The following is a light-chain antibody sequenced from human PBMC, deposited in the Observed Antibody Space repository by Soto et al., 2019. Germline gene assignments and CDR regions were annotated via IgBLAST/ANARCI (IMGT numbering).Light chain of an antibody. J-gene: IGLJ3*02. CDR1: STDFVSYNR. CDR2: DVT. CDR3: MCYAGGNNWV. Sequence: QSALTQPPSVSGSPGQSVTISCTGTSTDFVSYNRVSWYQQPPGTAPKLMIYDVTKRPSGVPDRFSGSKSANTASLTVSGLQAEDEADYYCMCYAGGNNWVFGGGTKLTVL. V-gene: IGLV2-18*01.